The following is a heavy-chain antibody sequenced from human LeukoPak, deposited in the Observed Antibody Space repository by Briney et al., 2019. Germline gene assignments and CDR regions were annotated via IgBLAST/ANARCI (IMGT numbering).Heavy chain of an antibody. CDR2: ISAYNGNT. CDR3: ARGDRIQLWLIFDY. V-gene: IGHV1-18*01. CDR1: GYTFTSYG. Sequence: GASVKVSCKASGYTFTSYGISWVRQAPGQGLEWMGWISAYNGNTNYAQKLQGRVTMTTDTSTSTVYMELSSLRPEDTAVYYCARGDRIQLWLIFDYWGQGTLVTVSS. D-gene: IGHD5-18*01. J-gene: IGHJ4*02.